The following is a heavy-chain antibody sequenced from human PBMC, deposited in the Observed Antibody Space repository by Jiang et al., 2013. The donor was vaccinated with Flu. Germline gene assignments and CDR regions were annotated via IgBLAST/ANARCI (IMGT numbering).Heavy chain of an antibody. CDR2: TYYRSKWYN. Sequence: QTLSLTCAISGDSVSSNSAAWNWIRQSPSRGLEWLGRTYYRSKWYNDYAVSVKSRITINPDTSKNQFSLQLNSVTPEDTAVYYCARGRTTEAIAVAGSRYYYYGMDVWGQGTTVTVSS. J-gene: IGHJ6*02. V-gene: IGHV6-1*01. CDR1: GDSVSSNSAA. CDR3: ARGRTTEAIAVAGSRYYYYGMDV. D-gene: IGHD6-19*01.